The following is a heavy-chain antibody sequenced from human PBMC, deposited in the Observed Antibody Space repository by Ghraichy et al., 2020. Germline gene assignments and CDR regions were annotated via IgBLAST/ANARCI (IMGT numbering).Heavy chain of an antibody. Sequence: GGSLRLSCAASGFTFSNAWMSWVRQAPGKGLEWVGRIKSKTDGGTTDYAAPVKGRFTISRDDSKNTLYLQMNSLKTEDTAVYYCTTNVRWELSTDFDYWGQGTRVTVSS. V-gene: IGHV3-15*01. D-gene: IGHD1-26*01. CDR1: GFTFSNAW. J-gene: IGHJ4*02. CDR2: IKSKTDGGTT. CDR3: TTNVRWELSTDFDY.